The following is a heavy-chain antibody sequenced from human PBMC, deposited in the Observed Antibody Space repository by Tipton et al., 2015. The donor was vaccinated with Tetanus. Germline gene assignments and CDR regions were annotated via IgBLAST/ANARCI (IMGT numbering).Heavy chain of an antibody. V-gene: IGHV4-59*07. J-gene: IGHJ3*01. CDR2: IYYSGDT. CDR3: ARRSYCSSSRCFDAFDL. D-gene: IGHD2-2*01. Sequence: TLSLTCTVSGGSISNYYWNWIRQSPGKGLEWLGNIYYSGDTDYNPSLQSRATISLDTAKNHFSLRLSSVTAADTAVYFCARRSYCSSSRCFDAFDLWGQGTMVTVSS. CDR1: GGSISNYY.